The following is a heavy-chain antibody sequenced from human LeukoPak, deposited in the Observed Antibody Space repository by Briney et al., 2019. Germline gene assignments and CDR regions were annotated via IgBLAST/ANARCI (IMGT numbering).Heavy chain of an antibody. CDR2: IKEDGTEK. J-gene: IGHJ4*02. D-gene: IGHD1-1*01. Sequence: GGSLRLSCAGSGFTFSDFWMAWVRQTPGKGLEWVANIKEDGTEKNLVDSVKGRFTISRDNTKNLLFLEMNNLRGDDTAIYYCVRESRPGGAMGLYHNLDYWGQGTLVAVSS. V-gene: IGHV3-7*01. CDR1: GFTFSDFW. CDR3: VRESRPGGAMGLYHNLDY.